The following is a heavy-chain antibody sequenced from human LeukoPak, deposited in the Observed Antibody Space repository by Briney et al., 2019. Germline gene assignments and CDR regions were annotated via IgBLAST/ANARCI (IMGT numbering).Heavy chain of an antibody. Sequence: SETLSLTSTVSGGSISNFYWSWIRQRAGKGLEWMGRIHTSGNTDYNTSLKSRATLSLATTKNQFSLRLNSMTAAGTAVYYCAREGSATARPFVSNDCWGQGTLVTVSS. CDR1: GGSISNFY. CDR2: IHTSGNT. V-gene: IGHV4-4*07. D-gene: IGHD6-6*01. CDR3: AREGSATARPFVSNDC. J-gene: IGHJ4*02.